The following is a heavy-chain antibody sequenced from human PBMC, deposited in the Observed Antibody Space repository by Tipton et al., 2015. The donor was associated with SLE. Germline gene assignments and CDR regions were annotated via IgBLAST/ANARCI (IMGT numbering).Heavy chain of an antibody. J-gene: IGHJ5*02. Sequence: TLSLTCTVSGGSVSSGSYYWSWIRQPPGKGLEWIGYIYYSGSTNYNPSLKSRVTISVDTSKNQFSLKLSSVTAADTAVYYCARGYPSGRFLAWFDPWGQGTMVTVSS. V-gene: IGHV4-61*01. D-gene: IGHD3-3*01. CDR3: ARGYPSGRFLAWFDP. CDR2: IYYSGST. CDR1: GGSVSSGSYY.